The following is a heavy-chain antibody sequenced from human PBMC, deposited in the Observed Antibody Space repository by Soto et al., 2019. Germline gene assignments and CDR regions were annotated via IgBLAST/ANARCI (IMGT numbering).Heavy chain of an antibody. J-gene: IGHJ1*01. CDR3: ARDGGQWLATGRYFQH. Sequence: QVQLVESGGGVVQPGRSLRLSCAASGFTFSSYGMHWVRQAPGKGLEWVAVIWNDGSNKYYADSVKGRFTISRDNSKNTLYLQMNSLRAEDTAVYYCARDGGQWLATGRYFQHWGQGTLVTVSS. V-gene: IGHV3-33*01. D-gene: IGHD6-19*01. CDR2: IWNDGSNK. CDR1: GFTFSSYG.